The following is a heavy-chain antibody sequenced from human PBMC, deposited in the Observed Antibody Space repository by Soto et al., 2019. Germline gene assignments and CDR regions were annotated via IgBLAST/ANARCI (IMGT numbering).Heavy chain of an antibody. Sequence: ASVKVSCKASGYTFTSYYMHWVRQAPGRGLEWMGIINPSGGSTSYAQKFQGRVTMTRDTSTSTVYMELSSLRSEDTAVYYCARDSPRGGNPLDAFDIWGQGTMVTVSS. CDR1: GYTFTSYY. CDR2: INPSGGST. CDR3: ARDSPRGGNPLDAFDI. V-gene: IGHV1-46*01. J-gene: IGHJ3*02. D-gene: IGHD2-15*01.